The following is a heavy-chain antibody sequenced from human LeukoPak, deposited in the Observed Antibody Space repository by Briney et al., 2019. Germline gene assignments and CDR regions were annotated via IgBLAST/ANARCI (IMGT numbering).Heavy chain of an antibody. Sequence: ASVKVSCKASGGTFSSYAISWVRQAPGQGLEWMGGIIPIFGTANYAQKFQGRVTITADESTSTAYMELSSLRSEDTAVYYCARDLFIAAAGTAYYYYGMDVWGQGTTVTVSS. CDR3: ARDLFIAAAGTAYYYYGMDV. V-gene: IGHV1-69*13. D-gene: IGHD6-13*01. CDR1: GGTFSSYA. J-gene: IGHJ6*02. CDR2: IIPIFGTA.